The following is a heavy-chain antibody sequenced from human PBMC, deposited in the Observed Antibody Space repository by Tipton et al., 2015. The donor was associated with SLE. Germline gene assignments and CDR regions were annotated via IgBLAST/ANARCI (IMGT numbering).Heavy chain of an antibody. CDR2: ISSSSSTI. CDR3: ARDSGWSGYDVEGISDC. J-gene: IGHJ4*02. V-gene: IGHV3-48*01. D-gene: IGHD5-12*01. Sequence: SLRLSCAASGFTFSSYSMNWVRQAPGKGLEWVSYISSSSSTIYYADSVKGRFTISRDNAKNSLYLQMNSLRAEDTAVYYCARDSGWSGYDVEGISDCWGQGTLVTV. CDR1: GFTFSSYS.